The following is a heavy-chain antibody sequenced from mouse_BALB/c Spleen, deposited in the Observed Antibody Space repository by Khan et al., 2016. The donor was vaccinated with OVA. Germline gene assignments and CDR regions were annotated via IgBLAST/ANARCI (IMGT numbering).Heavy chain of an antibody. CDR2: ISSDSSDI. D-gene: IGHD1-1*01. V-gene: IGHV5-17*02. CDR1: GFTFTSYG. Sequence: EVELVESGGGLVQPGGSRKLSCAASGFTFTSYGMHWIHQAQEKGLEWVAYISSDSSDIYYADTVKGRFSISRDNPKNTLFLQMTSRRSGDTAMYFGETSYFYGYYFDYWGQGTTLTVSS. CDR3: ETSYFYGYYFDY. J-gene: IGHJ2*01.